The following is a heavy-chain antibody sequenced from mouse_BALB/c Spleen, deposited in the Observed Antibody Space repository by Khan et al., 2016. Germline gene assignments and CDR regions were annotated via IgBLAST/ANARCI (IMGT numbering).Heavy chain of an antibody. CDR1: GYSITSGYS. J-gene: IGHJ3*01. CDR3: ARERGLEGLAY. Sequence: EVQLQESGPDLVKPSQSLSLTCTVTGYSITSGYSWHWIRQFPGNKLEWMGYIHYSGSTNYNPSLKSRISVTRDTSKNQFFLQLNSVTTEDTATXCFARERGLEGLAYWGPGTLVTVSA. D-gene: IGHD3-1*01. V-gene: IGHV3-1*02. CDR2: IHYSGST.